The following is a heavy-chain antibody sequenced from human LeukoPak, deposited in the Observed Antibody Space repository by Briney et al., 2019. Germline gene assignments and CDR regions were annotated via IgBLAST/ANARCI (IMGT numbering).Heavy chain of an antibody. J-gene: IGHJ4*02. D-gene: IGHD4-17*01. Sequence: GGSLRLSCAASGFTFSSFNMHWVRHAPGKGLGWVSRLKSDGSTAMYADSVQGRFTISRDNARNTVHLLMSSLTVEDTGVYYCARGIYGDPVAFDSWGQGALVTVSS. CDR1: GFTFSSFN. CDR3: ARGIYGDPVAFDS. CDR2: LKSDGSTA. V-gene: IGHV3-74*03.